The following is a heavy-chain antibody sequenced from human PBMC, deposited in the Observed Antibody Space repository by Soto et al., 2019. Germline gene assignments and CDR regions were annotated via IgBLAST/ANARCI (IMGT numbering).Heavy chain of an antibody. V-gene: IGHV4-31*03. CDR1: GGSISSGGYY. Sequence: SETLSLTCTVSGGSISSGGYYWSWIRQHPGKGLEWIGYIYYSESTYYNPSLKSRVTISVDTSKNQFSLKLSSVTAADTAVYYCARVFYYDSSGYYYSPTFHYWGQGTLVTVSS. CDR2: IYYSEST. D-gene: IGHD3-22*01. CDR3: ARVFYYDSSGYYYSPTFHY. J-gene: IGHJ4*02.